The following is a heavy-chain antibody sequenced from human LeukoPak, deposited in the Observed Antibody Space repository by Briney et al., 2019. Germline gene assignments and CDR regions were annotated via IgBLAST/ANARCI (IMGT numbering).Heavy chain of an antibody. J-gene: IGHJ4*02. Sequence: SQTLSLTCTVSGGSISSGDYYWSWIRQPPGKGLEWFGYISHSGRATYNPSLKSRVTMSIDTSKNQFSLKLSSVTAADTAVYYCARDFCSSTSCHFDYWGQGTLVTVSS. D-gene: IGHD2-2*01. CDR1: GGSISSGDYY. CDR2: ISHSGRA. CDR3: ARDFCSSTSCHFDY. V-gene: IGHV4-61*08.